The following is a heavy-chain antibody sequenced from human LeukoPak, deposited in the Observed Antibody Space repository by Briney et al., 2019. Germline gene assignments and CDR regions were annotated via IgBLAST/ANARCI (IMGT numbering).Heavy chain of an antibody. CDR1: GGSFSSYY. V-gene: IGHV4-59*12. J-gene: IGHJ4*02. D-gene: IGHD6-19*01. CDR2: IYYSGST. Sequence: PSETLSLTCAVYGGSFSSYYWSWIRQPPGKGLEWIGYIYYSGSTKYNPSVKGRVTISVDTSKNQFSLRLTSVTAADTAVYYCARGAGWYHYWGQGTLVTVSS. CDR3: ARGAGWYHY.